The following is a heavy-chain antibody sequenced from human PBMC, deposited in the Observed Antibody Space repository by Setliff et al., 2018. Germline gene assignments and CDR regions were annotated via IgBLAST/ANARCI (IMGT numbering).Heavy chain of an antibody. CDR3: ARYNWNTNWFDP. D-gene: IGHD1-20*01. J-gene: IGHJ5*02. CDR1: GFTFSSYA. Sequence: GGSLRLSCAASGFTFSSYAMSWVRQAPGKGLEWVSAISGSGGSTYYADSVKGRFTTSRDNSKNTLYLQMNSLRAEDTAVYYCARYNWNTNWFDPWGQGTLVTVSS. V-gene: IGHV3-23*01. CDR2: ISGSGGST.